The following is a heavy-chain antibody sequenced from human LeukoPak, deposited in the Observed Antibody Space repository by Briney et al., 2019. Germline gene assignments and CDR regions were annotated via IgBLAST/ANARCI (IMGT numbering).Heavy chain of an antibody. CDR1: GYTFTSYG. J-gene: IGHJ3*02. D-gene: IGHD3-22*01. CDR3: ARATYYYDSSGPRAFDI. CDR2: ISAYNGNT. Sequence: ASVKVSCKASGYTFTSYGISWVRQAPGQGLEWMGWISAYNGNTNYAQKLQGRVTMTTDTSTSTAYMELRSLRSDDTAVYYCARATYYYDSSGPRAFDIWGQGTMVTVSS. V-gene: IGHV1-18*01.